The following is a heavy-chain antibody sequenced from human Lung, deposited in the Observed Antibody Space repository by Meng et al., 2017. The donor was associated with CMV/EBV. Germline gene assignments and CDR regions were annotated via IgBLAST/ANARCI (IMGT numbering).Heavy chain of an antibody. J-gene: IGHJ4*02. CDR1: GGSLTTYY. D-gene: IGHD2-15*01. CDR2: ISRSGST. Sequence: GGSLTTYYWTWIRQPPGKGLEWIGDISRSGSTNYNPSLDSRVTISVDSSRNQVSLKVNSVTAADAAVYYCARALYCSLGPCYSWVHWGQGTLVTVSS. V-gene: IGHV4-34*01. CDR3: ARALYCSLGPCYSWVH.